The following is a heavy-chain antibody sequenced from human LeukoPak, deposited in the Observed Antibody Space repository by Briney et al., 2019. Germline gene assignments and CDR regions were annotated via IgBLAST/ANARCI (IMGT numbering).Heavy chain of an antibody. CDR1: GGSISSHY. D-gene: IGHD3-22*01. Sequence: SETLSLTCTVSGGSISSHYWSWIRQPPGKGLEWIGYIYYSGSTNYNPSLKSRVTISVDTSKNQFSLKLSSVTAADTAVYYCARTNCYDSSGYRYYYYYYYMDVWGEGTTVTVSS. CDR2: IYYSGST. J-gene: IGHJ6*03. V-gene: IGHV4-59*11. CDR3: ARTNCYDSSGYRYYYYYYYMDV.